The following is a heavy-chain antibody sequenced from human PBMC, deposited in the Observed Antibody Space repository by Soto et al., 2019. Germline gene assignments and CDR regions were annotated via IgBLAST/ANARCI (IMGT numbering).Heavy chain of an antibody. V-gene: IGHV3-30-3*01. CDR1: GFTFSSYA. Sequence: GGSLRLSCAASGFTFSSYAMHWVRQAPGKGLEWVAVISYDGSNKYYADSVKGRFTISRDNSKNTLYLQMNSLRAEATAVYYCARDRSHVSDYGDYEGGHYYYYGMDVWGQGTTVTVSS. D-gene: IGHD4-17*01. CDR2: ISYDGSNK. CDR3: ARDRSHVSDYGDYEGGHYYYYGMDV. J-gene: IGHJ6*02.